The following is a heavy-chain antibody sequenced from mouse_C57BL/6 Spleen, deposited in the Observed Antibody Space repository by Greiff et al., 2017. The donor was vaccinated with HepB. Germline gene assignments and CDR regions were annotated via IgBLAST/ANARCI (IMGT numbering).Heavy chain of an antibody. CDR3: ARPLSTMVTSWFAY. J-gene: IGHJ3*01. D-gene: IGHD2-1*01. CDR2: ISSGSSTI. Sequence: EVKLVESGGGLVKPGGSLKLSCAASGFTFSDYGMHWVRQAPEKGLEWVAYISSGSSTIYYADTVKGRFTISRDNAKNTLFLQMTSLRSEDTAMYYCARPLSTMVTSWFAYWGQGTLVTVSA. CDR1: GFTFSDYG. V-gene: IGHV5-17*01.